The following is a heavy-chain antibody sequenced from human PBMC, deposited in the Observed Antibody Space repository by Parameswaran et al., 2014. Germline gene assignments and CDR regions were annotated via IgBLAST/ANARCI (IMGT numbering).Heavy chain of an antibody. V-gene: IGHV4-34*01. J-gene: IGHJ5*02. D-gene: IGHD6-13*01. CDR3: ARFGGAAAGRPNWFDP. CDR2: INHSGST. Sequence: RWIRQPPGKGLEWIGEINHSGSTNYNPSLKSRVTILVDTSKNQFSLKLSSVTAADTAVYYCARFGGAAAGRPNWFDPWGQGTLVTVSS.